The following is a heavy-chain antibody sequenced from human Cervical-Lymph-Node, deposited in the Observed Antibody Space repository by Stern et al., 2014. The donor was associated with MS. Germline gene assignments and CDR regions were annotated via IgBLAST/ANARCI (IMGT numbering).Heavy chain of an antibody. CDR3: VHSLAVAAVQN. CDR2: IYWDDDK. Sequence: QVTLMESGPTLVKPTQTLTLTCTFSGFSLSPSGVGVGWLRQPQVKDLEWLALIYWDDDKRYSPSLKSRVTITKDTSKNQVVLTMTNMDPVDTATYYCVHSLAVAAVQNWGQGTLVTVSS. D-gene: IGHD6-19*01. CDR1: GFSLSPSGVG. J-gene: IGHJ4*02. V-gene: IGHV2-5*02.